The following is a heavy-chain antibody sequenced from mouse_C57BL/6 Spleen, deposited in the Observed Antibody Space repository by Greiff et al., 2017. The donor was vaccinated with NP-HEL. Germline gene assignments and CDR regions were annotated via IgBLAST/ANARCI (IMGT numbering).Heavy chain of an antibody. CDR2: IYPGDGDT. CDR3: ATAQAPAWFAY. D-gene: IGHD3-2*02. CDR1: GYAFSSSW. V-gene: IGHV1-82*01. J-gene: IGHJ3*01. Sequence: QVQLQQSGPELVKPGASVKISCKASGYAFSSSWMNWVKQRPGKGLEWIGRIYPGDGDTNYNGKFKGKATLTADKSSSTAYMKLSSLTSEDSAVYFCATAQAPAWFAYWGQGTLVTVSA.